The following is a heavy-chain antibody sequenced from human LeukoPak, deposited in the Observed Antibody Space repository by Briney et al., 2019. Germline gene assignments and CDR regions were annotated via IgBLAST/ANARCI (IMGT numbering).Heavy chain of an antibody. D-gene: IGHD2-8*02. Sequence: SETLSLTCTVSGGSISSYYWSWIRQPAGKGLEWIGRIYTSGSTNYNPSLKSRVTMSVDTSKNQFSLKLSSVTAADTAVYYCARRRGQSSGPSYYYTWTSGAKGPRSPSP. CDR3: ARRRGQSSGPSYYYTWTS. V-gene: IGHV4-4*07. CDR1: GGSISSYY. CDR2: IYTSGST. J-gene: IGHJ6*03.